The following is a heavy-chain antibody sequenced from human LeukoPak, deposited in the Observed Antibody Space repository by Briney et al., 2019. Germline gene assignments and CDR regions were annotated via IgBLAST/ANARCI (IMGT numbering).Heavy chain of an antibody. J-gene: IGHJ6*03. Sequence: PGGSLRLSCAASGFTFSSYAMSWVRQAPGKGLEWVSAISGSGGSTYYAGSVKGRFTISRDNSKNTLYLQMNSLRAEDTAVYYCASQIGTTGYYYYYMDVWGKGTTVTVSS. CDR2: ISGSGGST. V-gene: IGHV3-23*01. CDR3: ASQIGTTGYYYYYMDV. D-gene: IGHD1-7*01. CDR1: GFTFSSYA.